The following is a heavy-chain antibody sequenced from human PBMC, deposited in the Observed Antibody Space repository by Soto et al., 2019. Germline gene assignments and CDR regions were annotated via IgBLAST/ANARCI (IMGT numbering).Heavy chain of an antibody. CDR3: AKDDDTSSHYSLLDF. D-gene: IGHD3-22*01. V-gene: IGHV3-33*06. CDR1: GFTFSHYG. CDR2: TWSGGRRE. Sequence: QVQLVESGGGVVQPGTSLRLSCAASGFTFSHYGIHWVRQAPGKGLEWVAVTWSGGRREDYADSVRGRFTVSRDNSKTTVYLQMNSLRVDDTAVYYCAKDDDTSSHYSLLDFRGQGTLVTVSS. J-gene: IGHJ4*02.